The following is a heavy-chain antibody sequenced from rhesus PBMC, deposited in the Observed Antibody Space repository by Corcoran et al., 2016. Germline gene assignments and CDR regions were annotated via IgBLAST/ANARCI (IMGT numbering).Heavy chain of an antibody. V-gene: IGHV4-73*01. CDR3: ARGASGWSDNSLDV. Sequence: QVKLQQWGEGLMKPSETLSLTCAVYGDSISGFYFWTWIRRAPGKGLEGIGNIDGKSDTTTYRPTLKNRVTISKDTFKNQLSLRLYSVTAADTAAYYCARGASGWSDNSLDVWGPGVLVTVSS. D-gene: IGHD6S26*01. CDR2: IDGKSDTT. CDR1: GDSISGFYF. J-gene: IGHJ5-2*01.